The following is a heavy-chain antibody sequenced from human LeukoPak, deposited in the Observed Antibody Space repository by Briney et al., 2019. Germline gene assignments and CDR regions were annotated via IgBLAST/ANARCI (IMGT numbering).Heavy chain of an antibody. J-gene: IGHJ4*02. CDR2: ISSSGSTI. D-gene: IGHD3-22*01. V-gene: IGHV3-48*03. CDR3: ARQFYDSSGLDY. CDR1: GFTFSSYE. Sequence: GGSLRLSCAASGFTFSSYEMNCVRQAPGKGLEWVSYISSSGSTIYYADSVKGRFTISRDNAKNSLYLQMNSLRAEDTAVYYCARQFYDSSGLDYWGQGTLVTVSS.